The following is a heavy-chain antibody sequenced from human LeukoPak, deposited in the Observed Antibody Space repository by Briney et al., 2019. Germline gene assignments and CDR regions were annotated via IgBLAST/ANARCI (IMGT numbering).Heavy chain of an antibody. J-gene: IGHJ4*02. CDR3: ARVTTFYYDSSGYQFDY. CDR1: GFTFSSYA. V-gene: IGHV3-30*01. CDR2: ISYDGSNK. D-gene: IGHD3-22*01. Sequence: PGGSLRLSCAASGFTFSSYAMHWVRQAPGKGLEWVAVISYDGSNKYYADSVKGRFTTSRDNSKNTLYLQMNSLRAEDTAVYYCARVTTFYYDSSGYQFDYWGQGTLVTVS.